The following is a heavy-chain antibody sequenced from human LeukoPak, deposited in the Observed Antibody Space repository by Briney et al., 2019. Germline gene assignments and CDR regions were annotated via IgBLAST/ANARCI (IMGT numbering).Heavy chain of an antibody. CDR2: INHSGST. J-gene: IGHJ4*02. Sequence: SETLSLTCAVYGGSFSGYYWSWIRQPPGKGLEWIGEINHSGSTNYNPSLKSRVTVSVDTSKNQSSLKLSSVTAADTAVYYCASGYSYGNWGQGTLVTVSS. CDR1: GGSFSGYY. CDR3: ASGYSYGN. V-gene: IGHV4-34*01. D-gene: IGHD5-18*01.